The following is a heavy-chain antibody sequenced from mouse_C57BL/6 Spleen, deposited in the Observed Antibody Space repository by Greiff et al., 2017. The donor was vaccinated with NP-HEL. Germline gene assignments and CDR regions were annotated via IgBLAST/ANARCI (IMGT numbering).Heavy chain of an antibody. D-gene: IGHD2-3*01. J-gene: IGHJ1*03. CDR1: GFTFSSYA. CDR2: ISSGGDYI. V-gene: IGHV5-9-1*02. CDR3: TRDGYYAWYFDV. Sequence: DVMLVESGEGLVKPGGSLKLSCAASGFTFSSYAMSWVRQTPEKRLEWVAYISSGGDYIYYADTVKGRFTISRDNARNTLYLQMSSLKSEDTAMYYCTRDGYYAWYFDVWGTGTTVTVSS.